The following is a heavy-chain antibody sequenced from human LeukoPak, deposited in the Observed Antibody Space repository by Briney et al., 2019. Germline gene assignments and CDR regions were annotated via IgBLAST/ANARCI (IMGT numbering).Heavy chain of an antibody. V-gene: IGHV3-23*01. CDR3: AKDDSGSYYPYYYYMDV. J-gene: IGHJ6*03. CDR2: ISGSGGRT. CDR1: GFTFSNYG. D-gene: IGHD1-26*01. Sequence: GGSLRLSCAVSGFTFSNYGMSWVRQAPGKGLEWVSTISGSGGRTYYADSVKGRFTISRDNSKDTLYLQMNSLRAEDTAVYYCAKDDSGSYYPYYYYMDVWGKGTTVTISS.